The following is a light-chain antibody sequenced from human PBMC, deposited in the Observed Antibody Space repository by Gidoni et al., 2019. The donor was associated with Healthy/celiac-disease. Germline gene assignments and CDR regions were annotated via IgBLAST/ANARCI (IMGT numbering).Light chain of an antibody. J-gene: IGLJ7*01. V-gene: IGLV1-40*01. Sequence: QSVLTQPPSVSAAPGQRVTISCTGSSSNIGAGYDVHWYQQLPGTAPKLLIYGNSNRPSGVPDRVSGSKSGTSASLAITGLQAEDEADYYCQSYDSSLSGNAVFGGGTQLTVL. CDR2: GNS. CDR1: SSNIGAGYD. CDR3: QSYDSSLSGNAV.